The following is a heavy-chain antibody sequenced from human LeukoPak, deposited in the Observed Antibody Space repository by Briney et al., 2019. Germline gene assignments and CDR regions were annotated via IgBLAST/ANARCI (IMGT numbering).Heavy chain of an antibody. Sequence: SETLSLTCIVSGGSISSYYWSWIRQPPGKGLEWLGYIYYSGSTNYNPSLKSRVTISVDTSKNQFSLKLSSVTAADTAVYYCASQSSGYYLGWFDPWGQGTLVTVSS. D-gene: IGHD3-22*01. CDR3: ASQSSGYYLGWFDP. CDR2: IYYSGST. CDR1: GGSISSYY. V-gene: IGHV4-59*01. J-gene: IGHJ5*02.